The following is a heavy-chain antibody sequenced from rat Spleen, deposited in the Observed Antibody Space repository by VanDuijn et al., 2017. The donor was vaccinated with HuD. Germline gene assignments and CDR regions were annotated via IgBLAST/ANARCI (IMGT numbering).Heavy chain of an antibody. V-gene: IGHV2S12*01. CDR3: TRDPITTSAPFDY. Sequence: QVQLKESGPGLVQPSQTLSLTCTVSGFSLISNGVSWVRQPPGKGLEWIAAISSGGSTYFNSVLKSRLSISRDTSKSQVFLKMNSLQTEDTAIYFCTRDPITTSAPFDYWGQGVMVTVSS. CDR1: GFSLISNG. CDR2: ISSGGST. D-gene: IGHD1-1*01. J-gene: IGHJ2*01.